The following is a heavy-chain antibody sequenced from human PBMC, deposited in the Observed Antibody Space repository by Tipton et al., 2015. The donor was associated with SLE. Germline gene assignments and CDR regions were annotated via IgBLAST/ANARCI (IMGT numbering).Heavy chain of an antibody. J-gene: IGHJ4*02. Sequence: LRLSRAVSGYSISSGYYWGWIRQPPGKGLEWFGSIYHSGSTYYNPSLKSRVTISVDTSKNQFSLKLSPVTAADTAVYYCARDGNLYYDFWSGYRYFDYWGQGTLVTVSS. V-gene: IGHV4-38-2*02. CDR2: IYHSGST. D-gene: IGHD3-3*01. CDR3: ARDGNLYYDFWSGYRYFDY. CDR1: GYSISSGYY.